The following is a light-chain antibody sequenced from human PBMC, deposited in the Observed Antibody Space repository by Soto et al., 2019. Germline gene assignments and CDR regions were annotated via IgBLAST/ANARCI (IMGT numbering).Light chain of an antibody. Sequence: DIQMTQSPSTLSASVGDRVAISCRASQSINPWLAWYQQKPGKAPKLLIYKASILQSGVPSRFSGSGSGTEFTLAISSLQPDDFATYYCLQYNSYPWTFGQGTKVDIK. V-gene: IGKV1-5*03. CDR2: KAS. CDR3: LQYNSYPWT. J-gene: IGKJ1*01. CDR1: QSINPW.